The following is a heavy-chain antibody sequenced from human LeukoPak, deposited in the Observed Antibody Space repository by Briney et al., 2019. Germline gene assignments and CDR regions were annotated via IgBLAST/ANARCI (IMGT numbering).Heavy chain of an antibody. CDR2: IYYSGST. Sequence: SETLSLTCTVSGGSISSYYWSWIRQPPGKGLEWIGYIYYSGSTNYNPSLKSRVTISVDTSKNQFSLKLSSVTAADTAVYYCASRYGSGSYGFDYWGQGTLVTVSS. V-gene: IGHV4-59*01. D-gene: IGHD3-10*01. J-gene: IGHJ4*02. CDR1: GGSISSYY. CDR3: ASRYGSGSYGFDY.